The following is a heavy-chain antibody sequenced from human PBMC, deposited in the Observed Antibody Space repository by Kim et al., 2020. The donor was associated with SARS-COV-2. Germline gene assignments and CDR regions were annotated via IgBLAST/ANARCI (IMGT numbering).Heavy chain of an antibody. Sequence: GGSLRLSCAASGFTFSSYWMSWVRQAPGKGLEWVANIKQDGSEKYYVDSVKGRFTISRDNAKNSLYLQMNSLRAEGTAVYYCARVDSSSWFLYYFDYWGQGTLVTVSS. CDR1: GFTFSSYW. CDR2: IKQDGSEK. CDR3: ARVDSSSWFLYYFDY. J-gene: IGHJ4*02. V-gene: IGHV3-7*01. D-gene: IGHD6-13*01.